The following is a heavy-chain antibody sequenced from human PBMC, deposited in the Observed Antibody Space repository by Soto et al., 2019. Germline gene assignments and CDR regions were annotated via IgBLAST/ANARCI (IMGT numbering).Heavy chain of an antibody. CDR2: IYYSGST. CDR3: AREGYRKYNYYGMDV. J-gene: IGHJ6*02. CDR1: GCSISSYY. V-gene: IGHV4-59*01. Sequence: PSETLSLTCPVSGCSISSYYWSWIRQPPGKGLEWIGYIYYSGSTNYNPSLKSRVTISVDTSKNQFSLKLSSVTAADTAVYYCAREGYRKYNYYGMDVWGQGTTVTVSS. D-gene: IGHD5-18*01.